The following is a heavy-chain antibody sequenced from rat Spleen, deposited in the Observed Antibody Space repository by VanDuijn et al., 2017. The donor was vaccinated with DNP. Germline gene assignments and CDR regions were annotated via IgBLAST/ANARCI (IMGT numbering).Heavy chain of an antibody. CDR2: ISSGGST. J-gene: IGHJ4*01. Sequence: QVQLKESGPGLVQPSQTLSPTCTVSGFSLTSYGVSWVRQPPGKGLEWIAAISSGGSTYYNSALKSRLSSSRDTSKSQVFLKMNSLQTEDTAIYFCTRYSSYIYDYYAMDAWGQGTSVTVSS. CDR1: GFSLTSYG. CDR3: TRYSSYIYDYYAMDA. V-gene: IGHV2S12*01. D-gene: IGHD1-2*01.